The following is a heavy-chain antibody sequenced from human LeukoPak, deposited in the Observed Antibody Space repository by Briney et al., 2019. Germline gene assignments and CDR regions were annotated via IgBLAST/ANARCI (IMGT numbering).Heavy chain of an antibody. CDR1: LDSTTSNF. J-gene: IGHJ4*02. CDR2: IHRSGSP. D-gene: IGHD1-26*01. V-gene: IGHV4-4*02. Sequence: SETLSLTCTASLDSTTSNFWSWVRQPPGKGLEWIGEIHRSGSPNYNPSLQSRVTISIDRSRNQIVLELSSVTAADTAFYYCAREILGGFNPGAYWGQGTLVTVSS. CDR3: AREILGGFNPGAY.